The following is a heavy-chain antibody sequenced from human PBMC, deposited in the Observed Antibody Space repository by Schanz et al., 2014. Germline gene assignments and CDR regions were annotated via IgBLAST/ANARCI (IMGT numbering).Heavy chain of an antibody. J-gene: IGHJ4*02. CDR2: IGNGGVTI. CDR3: ARSGGSVFDY. Sequence: QVQLVDSGGGLVKPGGSLRLSCTASGFPFSAYFLAWIRQPPGRGLEWVSYIGNGGVTIYYADSVKGRFTISRDNSKNSLYLQMTSLRAEDTAVYYCARSGGSVFDYWAQGTLVTVSS. D-gene: IGHD6-25*01. CDR1: GFPFSAYF. V-gene: IGHV3-11*01.